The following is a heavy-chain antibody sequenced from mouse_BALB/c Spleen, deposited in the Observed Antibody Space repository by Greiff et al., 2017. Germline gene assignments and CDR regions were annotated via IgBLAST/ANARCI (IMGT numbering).Heavy chain of an antibody. D-gene: IGHD2-14*01. V-gene: IGHV5-17*02. CDR2: ISSGSSTI. J-gene: IGHJ4*01. CDR1: GFTFSSFG. Sequence: EVMLVESGGGLVQPGGSRKLSCAASGFTFSSFGMHWVRQAPEKGLEWVAYISSGSSTIYYADTVKGRFTISRGNPKNTLFLQMTSLRSEDTAMYYCARGGYGYAMDYWGQGTSVTVSS. CDR3: ARGGYGYAMDY.